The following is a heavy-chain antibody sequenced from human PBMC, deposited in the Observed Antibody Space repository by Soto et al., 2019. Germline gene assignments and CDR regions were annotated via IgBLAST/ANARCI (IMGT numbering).Heavy chain of an antibody. CDR1: GFTFSDSY. Sequence: VQMVESGGGLVKPGGSLRLSCAVSGFTFSDSYMSWIRQAPGKGLEWLSYINSIGTYTKYADSVKGRFTISRDNARNSLYLHMNSLRDDHTAVYYCARNYGGNSGVNNWGQGTLVTVSS. CDR2: INSIGTYT. J-gene: IGHJ4*02. D-gene: IGHD4-17*01. V-gene: IGHV3-11*05. CDR3: ARNYGGNSGVNN.